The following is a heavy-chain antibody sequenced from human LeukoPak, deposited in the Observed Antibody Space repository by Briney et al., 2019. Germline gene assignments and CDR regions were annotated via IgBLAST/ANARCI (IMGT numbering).Heavy chain of an antibody. Sequence: GEFLKISCKGSGYSFTSYWISWVRQMPGKGLEWMGRIDPSDSYTNYSPSFQGHVTISADKSISTAYLQWSSLKASDTAMYYCATSSGYSVDYWGQGTLVTVSS. CDR1: GYSFTSYW. D-gene: IGHD3-22*01. CDR3: ATSSGYSVDY. V-gene: IGHV5-10-1*01. J-gene: IGHJ4*02. CDR2: IDPSDSYT.